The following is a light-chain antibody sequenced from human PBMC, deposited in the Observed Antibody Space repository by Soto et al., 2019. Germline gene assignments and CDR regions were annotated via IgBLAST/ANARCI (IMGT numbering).Light chain of an antibody. J-gene: IGKJ1*01. CDR1: QSISTF. CDR3: QHYNSYSEA. Sequence: DIQMTQSPSFLSASAGDRVTIFCRASQSISTFLHWYQQKPGKAPKLLIYAASKLESGVPSRFSGSGSGTEFTLTISSLQPDDFATYYCQHYNSYSEAFGQGTKVELK. V-gene: IGKV1-5*02. CDR2: AAS.